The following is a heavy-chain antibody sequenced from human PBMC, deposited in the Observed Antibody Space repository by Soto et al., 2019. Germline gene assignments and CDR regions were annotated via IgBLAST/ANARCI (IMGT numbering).Heavy chain of an antibody. V-gene: IGHV1-2*02. CDR3: ARDSGLVRAYYYYYYGMDV. CDR1: GYTLTRHY. J-gene: IGHJ6*02. D-gene: IGHD6-6*01. Sequence: APVEGSCKDSGYTLTRHYIHRVGPAPGQGVGWGGWVNPNSGATRYAQKFQGRVTMTRDTSISTASMELSRLRSDDTAVYYCARDSGLVRAYYYYYYGMDVWGQGTTITV. CDR2: VNPNSGAT.